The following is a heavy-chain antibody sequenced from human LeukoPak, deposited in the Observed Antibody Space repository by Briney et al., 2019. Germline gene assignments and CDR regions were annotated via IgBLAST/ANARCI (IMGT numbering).Heavy chain of an antibody. V-gene: IGHV4-61*02. CDR1: GGSISSGSYY. Sequence: SETLSLTCTVSGGSISSGSYYWSWIRQPAGKGLEWIGRIYTSGSTNYNPSLKSRVTISLDTSKKQFSLKLRSVTAADTAVYYCARERQQHLGYHFYYYMDVWGKGTTVTVSS. D-gene: IGHD6-13*01. CDR3: ARERQQHLGYHFYYYMDV. J-gene: IGHJ6*03. CDR2: IYTSGST.